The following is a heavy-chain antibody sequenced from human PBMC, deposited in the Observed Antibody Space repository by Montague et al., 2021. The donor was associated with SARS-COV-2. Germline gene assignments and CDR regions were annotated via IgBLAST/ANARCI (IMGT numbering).Heavy chain of an antibody. CDR2: TYFRSKWYN. D-gene: IGHD6-13*01. Sequence: CAISGDSVATHSTTWNWVTHSPSLDLELLCRTYFRSKWYNDYAVXVKSRITINPDTSKNQFSLQLKSVTPKDTAIYFCGRVFAPAGTFDFWGQGTLVTVSS. V-gene: IGHV6-1*01. J-gene: IGHJ4*02. CDR3: GRVFAPAGTFDF. CDR1: GDSVATHSTT.